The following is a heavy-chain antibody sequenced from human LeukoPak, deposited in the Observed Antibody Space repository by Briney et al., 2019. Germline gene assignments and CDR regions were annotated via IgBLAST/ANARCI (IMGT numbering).Heavy chain of an antibody. V-gene: IGHV3-23*01. J-gene: IGHJ4*02. Sequence: PGRSLRLSCAASGFTFSSYAMSWVRQAPGKGLEWVSVISGSGGTTYYADSVKGRFTISRDNSKNTLYLQMNSLRAEDTAVYYCAKDIYYYDKNYFDYWGLGTLVTVSS. CDR3: AKDIYYYDKNYFDY. CDR2: ISGSGGTT. D-gene: IGHD3-22*01. CDR1: GFTFSSYA.